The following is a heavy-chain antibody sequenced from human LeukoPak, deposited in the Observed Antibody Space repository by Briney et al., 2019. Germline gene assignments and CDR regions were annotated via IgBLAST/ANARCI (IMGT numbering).Heavy chain of an antibody. J-gene: IGHJ4*02. CDR1: GGSINTPNYY. V-gene: IGHV4-39*01. D-gene: IGHD1-1*01. CDR2: IFYSGGT. Sequence: SETLSLTCTVSGGSINTPNYYWGWIRQTPGKGLEWIGNIFYSGGTYYSPSLTSRVTISLDTSRNQFSLKLNSVTAADTAVYFCARRAYSAAYWKHIDYWGQGTLVTVSS. CDR3: ARRAYSAAYWKHIDY.